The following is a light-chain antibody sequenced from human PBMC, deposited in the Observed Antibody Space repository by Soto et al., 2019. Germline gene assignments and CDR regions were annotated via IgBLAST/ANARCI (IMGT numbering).Light chain of an antibody. J-gene: IGKJ4*01. CDR2: DAS. CDR3: QQYNSMSLT. CDR1: QSISHW. V-gene: IGKV1-5*01. Sequence: DIQMTQSPATLSASVGDSVTITCRASQSISHWLAWYQQKPGKAPKFLIYDASSLESGVPSRFSGSGSGTEFTLTISSLQPDDFATYYCQQYNSMSLTFGGGTKVEL.